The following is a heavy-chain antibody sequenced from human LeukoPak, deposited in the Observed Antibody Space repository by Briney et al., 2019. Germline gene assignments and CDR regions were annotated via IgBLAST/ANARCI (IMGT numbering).Heavy chain of an antibody. CDR2: IYTIGTT. Sequence: PGGSLRRSCAASGFTVSTNYMSWVRQAPGKGLEWVSLIYTIGTTYYADSVKGRFTISRDNSKNTLYLQMDSLRAEDTAVYYCARILLVAVMDWGQGTPVTVSS. CDR1: GFTVSTNY. V-gene: IGHV3-66*01. CDR3: ARILLVAVMD. D-gene: IGHD5-12*01. J-gene: IGHJ4*02.